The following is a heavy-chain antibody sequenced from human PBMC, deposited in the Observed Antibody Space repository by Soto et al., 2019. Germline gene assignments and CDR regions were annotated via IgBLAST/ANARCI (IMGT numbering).Heavy chain of an antibody. J-gene: IGHJ1*01. CDR1: GYTLTELS. CDR2: FDPEDGET. Sequence: ASVKVSCKVSGYTLTELSMHWVRQAPGKGLEWMGGFDPEDGETIYAQKFQGRVTMTEDTSTDTAYMELSSLRSEDTAVYYCATGSSYDYIWGSYRQVGYFQHWGQGTLVTVSS. CDR3: ATGSSYDYIWGSYRQVGYFQH. V-gene: IGHV1-24*01. D-gene: IGHD3-16*02.